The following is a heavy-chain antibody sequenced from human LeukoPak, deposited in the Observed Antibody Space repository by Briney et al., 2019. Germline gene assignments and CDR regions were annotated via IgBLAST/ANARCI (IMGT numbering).Heavy chain of an antibody. V-gene: IGHV4-34*01. D-gene: IGHD7-27*01. Sequence: SETLSLTCAVYGGSFSGYYWAWIRQPPGKGLEGIGEINHSGSTTYNPSLKSRVTISVDASKNQFSLKLSSVTAADTAIYYCATVALTGRTFDPWGQGTLVTVSS. J-gene: IGHJ5*02. CDR1: GGSFSGYY. CDR2: INHSGST. CDR3: ATVALTGRTFDP.